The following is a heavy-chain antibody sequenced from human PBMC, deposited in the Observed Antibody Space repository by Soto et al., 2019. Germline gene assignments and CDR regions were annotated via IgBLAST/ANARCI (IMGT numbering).Heavy chain of an antibody. Sequence: GGSLRLSCAASGFTFSSYGMHWVRQAPGKGLEWVADIWYDGSNKYYADSVKGRFTISRDNSKNTLYLQMNSLRAKDTAVYYCARELRSATSLQPGYYGMDVWGQGTTVTVS. CDR3: ARELRSATSLQPGYYGMDV. CDR1: GFTFSSYG. V-gene: IGHV3-33*01. J-gene: IGHJ6*02. D-gene: IGHD5-12*01. CDR2: IWYDGSNK.